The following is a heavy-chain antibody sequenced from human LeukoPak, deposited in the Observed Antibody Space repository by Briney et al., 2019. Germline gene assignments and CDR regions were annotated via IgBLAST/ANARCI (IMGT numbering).Heavy chain of an antibody. J-gene: IGHJ4*02. D-gene: IGHD3-22*01. CDR2: IYSGGST. Sequence: GGSLRLSCAASGFTVSSNYMSWVRQAPGKGLEWVSLIYSGGSTYYADSVKGRFTISRDNSKNTLYLQINSLRAEDTAVYYCARGDSSGYYHFDYWGQGTLVTVSS. V-gene: IGHV3-53*01. CDR3: ARGDSSGYYHFDY. CDR1: GFTVSSNY.